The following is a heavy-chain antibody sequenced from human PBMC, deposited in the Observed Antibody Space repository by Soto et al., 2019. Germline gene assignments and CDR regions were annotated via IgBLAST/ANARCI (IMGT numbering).Heavy chain of an antibody. J-gene: IGHJ4*02. CDR3: AKTRTIFGVVSRHYSDY. D-gene: IGHD3-3*01. V-gene: IGHV3-30*18. CDR1: GFSFSDYG. CDR2: TSYDGSKT. Sequence: QVQLVESGGGVVQPGRSQRLSCAASGFSFSDYGMHWVRQPPGKGLEWVAYTSYDGSKTYYADSVMGRFTISRDNSKNTLFLQMNSLRPEDTAMYYCAKTRTIFGVVSRHYSDYWGQGTLVTVSS.